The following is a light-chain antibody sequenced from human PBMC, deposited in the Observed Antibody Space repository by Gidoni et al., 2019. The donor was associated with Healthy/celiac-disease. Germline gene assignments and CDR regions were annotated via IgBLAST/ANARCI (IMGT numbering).Light chain of an antibody. CDR2: GAS. Sequence: EIVMTQSPATLSVSPGERATLSCRASQSVIINLTWYQQKPGQAPRLLIYGASTRATGIPARFSGSGSGTEFTLTISSLQSEDVAVYDCQQYNNWPRCLTFGGGTKVEIK. CDR3: QQYNNWPRCLT. CDR1: QSVIIN. V-gene: IGKV3-15*01. J-gene: IGKJ4*01.